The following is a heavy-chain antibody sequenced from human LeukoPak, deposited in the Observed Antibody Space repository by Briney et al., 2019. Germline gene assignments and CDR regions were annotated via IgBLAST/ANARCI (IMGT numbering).Heavy chain of an antibody. D-gene: IGHD4-23*01. J-gene: IGHJ4*02. CDR3: ARGSFYGGNYLY. V-gene: IGHV1-8*03. CDR1: GYTFTSYD. CDR2: MNPNSGNT. Sequence: GASVKVSCKASGYTFTSYDINWVRQATGQGLEWMGWMNPNSGNTGYAQKFQGRVTVTRNTSISTAYMELSSLRSEDTAVYYCARGSFYGGNYLYWGQGTLVTISS.